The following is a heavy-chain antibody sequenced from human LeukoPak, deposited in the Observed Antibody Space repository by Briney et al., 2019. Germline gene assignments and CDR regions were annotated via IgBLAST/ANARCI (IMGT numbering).Heavy chain of an antibody. CDR3: ARAIAAAGVSFDY. V-gene: IGHV4-31*03. D-gene: IGHD6-13*01. Sequence: SETLSPTCTVSGGSISSGGYYWSWIRQHPGKGLEWIGYIYYSGSTYYNPSLKSRVTISVDTSKNQFSLKLSSVTAADTAVYYCARAIAAAGVSFDYWGQGTLVTVSS. J-gene: IGHJ4*02. CDR1: GGSISSGGYY. CDR2: IYYSGST.